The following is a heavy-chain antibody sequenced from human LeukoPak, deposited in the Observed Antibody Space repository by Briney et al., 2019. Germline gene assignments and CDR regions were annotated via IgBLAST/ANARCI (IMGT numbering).Heavy chain of an antibody. CDR1: GFTFRSNF. CDR3: AELGITMIGGV. J-gene: IGHJ6*04. D-gene: IGHD3-10*02. CDR2: IYSGGRT. Sequence: GGSLRLSCAASGFTFRSNFMSWVRQVPGKGLEWVSVIYSGGRTEYADSVKGRFTISRDNSRNMLYLQMNSLRAEDTAVYYCAELGITMIGGVWGKGTTVTISS. V-gene: IGHV3-66*01.